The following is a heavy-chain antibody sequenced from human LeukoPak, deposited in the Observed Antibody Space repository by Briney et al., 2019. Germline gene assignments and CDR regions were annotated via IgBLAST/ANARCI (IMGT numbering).Heavy chain of an antibody. V-gene: IGHV4-4*07. Sequence: SETLSLTCTVSGGSISSYYWSWIRQPAGKGLEWIWRIYSSGTSNSNPSLKSRVAMSVDTSKTQFPLKLTSVTAADTAVYYCAKEYYDYVWGSYRYDWFHPWGQGTLVTVSS. J-gene: IGHJ5*02. CDR3: AKEYYDYVWGSYRYDWFHP. D-gene: IGHD3-16*02. CDR1: GGSISSYY. CDR2: IYSSGTS.